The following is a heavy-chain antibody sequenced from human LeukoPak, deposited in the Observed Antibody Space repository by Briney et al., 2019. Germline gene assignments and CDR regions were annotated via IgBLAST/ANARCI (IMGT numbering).Heavy chain of an antibody. CDR1: GFTFSSYG. J-gene: IGHJ4*02. V-gene: IGHV3-30*18. D-gene: IGHD3-22*01. CDR3: AKDRPKGGYYDSSGYLDY. Sequence: GGSLRLSCAASGFTFSSYGMHWVRQAPGKGLEWVAVISYDGSNKYYADSVKGRFTISRDSSKNTLYLQMNSLRAEDTAVYYCAKDRPKGGYYDSSGYLDYWGQGTLVTVSS. CDR2: ISYDGSNK.